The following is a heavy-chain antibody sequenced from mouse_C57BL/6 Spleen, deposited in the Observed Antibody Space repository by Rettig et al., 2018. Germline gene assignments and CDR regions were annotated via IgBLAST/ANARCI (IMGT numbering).Heavy chain of an antibody. CDR2: IYWDDDK. CDR1: GFSLSTSGMG. J-gene: IGHJ4*01. CDR3: ARSPYAHDAMDY. V-gene: IGHV8-12*01. Sequence: SFSGFSLSTSGMGVSWIRQPSGKGLEWLAHIYWDDDKRYNPSLKSRLTISKDTSRNQVFLKITSVDTADTATYYCARSPYAHDAMDYWGQGTSVTVSS. D-gene: IGHD1-1*02.